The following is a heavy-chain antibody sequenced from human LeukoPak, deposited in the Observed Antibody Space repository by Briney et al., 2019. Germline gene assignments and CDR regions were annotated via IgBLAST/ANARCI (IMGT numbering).Heavy chain of an antibody. Sequence: GGSLRLSCAASGFTFSSYGMHWVRQAPGKGLEWVAFIRYDGSNKYYADSVKGRFTISRDNSKNTLYLQMNSLRAEDTAVYYCAKDYNSSGWYGSYWGQGTLVTVSS. CDR3: AKDYNSSGWYGSY. J-gene: IGHJ4*02. CDR1: GFTFSSYG. V-gene: IGHV3-30*02. CDR2: IRYDGSNK. D-gene: IGHD6-19*01.